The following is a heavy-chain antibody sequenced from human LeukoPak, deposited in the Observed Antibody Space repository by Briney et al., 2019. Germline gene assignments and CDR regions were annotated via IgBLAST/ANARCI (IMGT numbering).Heavy chain of an antibody. CDR1: GFTFSSYS. D-gene: IGHD1-26*01. CDR2: ISSSSSTI. V-gene: IGHV3-48*04. CDR3: ACSGSLPHPKHFDY. Sequence: PGGSLRLSCAASGFTFSSYSMNWVRQAPGKGLEWVSYISSSSSTIYYADSVKGRFTISRDNAKNSLYLQMNSLRAEDTAVYYCACSGSLPHPKHFDYWGQGTLVTVSS. J-gene: IGHJ4*02.